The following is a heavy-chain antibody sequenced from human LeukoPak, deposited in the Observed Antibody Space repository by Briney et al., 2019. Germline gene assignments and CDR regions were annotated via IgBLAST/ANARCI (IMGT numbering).Heavy chain of an antibody. CDR3: ARIRIAAAAYYFDY. Sequence: PGGSLRLSCAASGFTFDDYAMHWVRQAPGKGLEWVSGISWNGGSIGYADSVKGRFTISRDNAKNSLYLQMNSLRAEDTALYYCARIRIAAAAYYFDYWGQGTLVTVSS. J-gene: IGHJ4*02. V-gene: IGHV3-9*01. CDR2: ISWNGGSI. CDR1: GFTFDDYA. D-gene: IGHD6-13*01.